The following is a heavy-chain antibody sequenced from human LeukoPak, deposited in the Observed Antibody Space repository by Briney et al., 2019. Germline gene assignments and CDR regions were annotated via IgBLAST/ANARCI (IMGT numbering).Heavy chain of an antibody. CDR1: GFTFSNYT. CDR2: ISPGSSTI. Sequence: GGSLRLSCAASGFTFSNYTMNWARQAPGKGLEWVAYISPGSSTIKYADSVKGRFTISRDNAKNSLYLQMNSLRDEDTAVYFCARDGMLSYWGQGTLVTVSS. D-gene: IGHD2-8*01. V-gene: IGHV3-48*02. CDR3: ARDGMLSY. J-gene: IGHJ4*02.